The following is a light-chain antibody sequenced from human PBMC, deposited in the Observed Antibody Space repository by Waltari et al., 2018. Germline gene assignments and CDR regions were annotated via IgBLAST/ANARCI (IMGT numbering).Light chain of an antibody. CDR3: QQHGTSPLT. V-gene: IGKV3-20*01. CDR1: QSFRGSY. J-gene: IGKJ4*01. Sequence: EIVLTQSPGTLPLSPGERPTLSCRASQSFRGSYLAWYKQKPGQAPRLLIYGASNRATGIPDRFSGSGSGTDFTLTISRLEPEDFAVYYCQQHGTSPLTFGGGTKVEIK. CDR2: GAS.